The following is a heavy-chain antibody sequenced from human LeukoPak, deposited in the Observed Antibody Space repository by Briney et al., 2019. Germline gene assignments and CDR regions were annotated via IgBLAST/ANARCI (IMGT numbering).Heavy chain of an antibody. CDR3: ARDRFETHWNDWALWAN. CDR2: ISSSGSTT. D-gene: IGHD1-1*01. Sequence: PGGSLRLSCAASGFSFSSYEMNWVRQAPGKGLEWVSYISSSGSTTYYADSVKGRFTISRDNAKNSLYLQMNSLRAEDTAVYYCARDRFETHWNDWALWANWGQGTLVTVSS. J-gene: IGHJ4*02. V-gene: IGHV3-48*03. CDR1: GFSFSSYE.